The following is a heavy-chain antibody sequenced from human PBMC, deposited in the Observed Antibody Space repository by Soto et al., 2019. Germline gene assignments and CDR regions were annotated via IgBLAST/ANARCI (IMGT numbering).Heavy chain of an antibody. Sequence: GGSLRLSCAASGFSVSTYAMTWVRQAPGKGLEWVSGITGSVSEAHYADSVKGRFTISRDNSKNTVYLQMNSLRAEDTAIYYCAELRFLEWLVNLDVWGQGTTVTVSS. CDR2: ITGSVSEA. V-gene: IGHV3-23*01. CDR1: GFSVSTYA. D-gene: IGHD3-3*01. CDR3: AELRFLEWLVNLDV. J-gene: IGHJ6*02.